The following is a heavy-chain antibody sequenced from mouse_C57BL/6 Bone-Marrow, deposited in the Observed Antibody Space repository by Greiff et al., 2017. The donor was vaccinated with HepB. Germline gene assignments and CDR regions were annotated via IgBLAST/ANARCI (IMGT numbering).Heavy chain of an antibody. CDR1: GFNIKDDY. CDR3: TPIYYGLFAY. J-gene: IGHJ3*01. D-gene: IGHD2-1*01. Sequence: EVKLVESGAELVRPGASVKLSCTASGFNIKDDYMHWVKQRPEQGLEWIGWIDPENGDTEYASKFQGKATITADTSSNTAYLQLSSLTSEDTAVYYCTPIYYGLFAYWGQGTLVTVSA. V-gene: IGHV14-4*01. CDR2: IDPENGDT.